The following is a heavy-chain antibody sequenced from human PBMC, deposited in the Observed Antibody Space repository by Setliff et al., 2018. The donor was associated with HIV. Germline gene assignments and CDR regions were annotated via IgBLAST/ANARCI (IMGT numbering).Heavy chain of an antibody. CDR1: GLTFSNYW. V-gene: IGHV3-74*01. J-gene: IGHJ4*02. CDR2: IDSDGSDT. CDR3: ATSPAAVTPRYFDF. Sequence: GSLRLSCAASGLTFSNYWMHWVRQAPGKGLEWVSRIDSDGSDTNYADSVRGRFTISRDNAKNTVYLQLTSLRAEDTAVYYCATSPAAVTPRYFDFWGQGTLVTVSS. D-gene: IGHD4-17*01.